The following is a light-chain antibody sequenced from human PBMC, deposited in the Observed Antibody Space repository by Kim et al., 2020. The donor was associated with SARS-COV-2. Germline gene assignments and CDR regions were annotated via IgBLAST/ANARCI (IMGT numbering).Light chain of an antibody. V-gene: IGKV3-20*01. CDR1: ETISSPY. Sequence: ETVLTQSPGTLSLSPGERATLSCRASETISSPYLAWYQQRPGQAPRLPIHGASSRATDIPERFSGSGSGTDFTLTISRLEPEDVAVYYCQQYVNSPLTFGQGTKVEIK. J-gene: IGKJ1*01. CDR3: QQYVNSPLT. CDR2: GAS.